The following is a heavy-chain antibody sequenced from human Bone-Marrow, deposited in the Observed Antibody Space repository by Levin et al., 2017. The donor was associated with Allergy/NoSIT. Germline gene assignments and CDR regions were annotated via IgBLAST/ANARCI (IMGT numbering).Heavy chain of an antibody. D-gene: IGHD2-2*01. Sequence: NPSETLSLTCAVYGGSFSGYYWSWIRQPPGKGLEWIGEINHSGSTNYNPSLKSRVTISVDTSKNQFSLKLSSVTAADTAVYYCAANIVVVPAAIPRVQFDYWGQGTLVTVSS. CDR3: AANIVVVPAAIPRVQFDY. CDR2: INHSGST. J-gene: IGHJ4*02. V-gene: IGHV4-34*01. CDR1: GGSFSGYY.